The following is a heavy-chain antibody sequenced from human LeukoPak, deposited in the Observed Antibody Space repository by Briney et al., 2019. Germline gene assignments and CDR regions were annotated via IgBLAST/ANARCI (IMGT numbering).Heavy chain of an antibody. CDR2: IIPILGIA. V-gene: IGHV1-69*02. J-gene: IGHJ4*02. CDR1: GGTFSSYT. CDR3: AREARNCSSTSCYFKGGIFDY. D-gene: IGHD2-2*01. Sequence: SVKVSCKASGGTFSSYTISWVRQAPGQGLEWMGRIIPILGIANYAQKFQGRVTITADKSTSTAYMELSSLRSEDTAVYYCAREARNCSSTSCYFKGGIFDYWGQGTLVTVSS.